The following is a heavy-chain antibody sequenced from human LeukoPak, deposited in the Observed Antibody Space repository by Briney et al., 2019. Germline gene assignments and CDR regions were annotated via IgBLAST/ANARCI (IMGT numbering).Heavy chain of an antibody. J-gene: IGHJ6*03. CDR1: GGSFSGYY. CDR3: ARDLRVMGIYYYYYYMDV. Sequence: SETLSLTCAVYGGSFSGYYWSWIRQPPGKGLEWIGEINHSGSTNYNPSLKSRVTISVDTSKNQFSLKLSSVTAADTAVYYCARDLRVMGIYYYYYYMDVWGKGTTVTISS. D-gene: IGHD2-21*01. V-gene: IGHV4-34*01. CDR2: INHSGST.